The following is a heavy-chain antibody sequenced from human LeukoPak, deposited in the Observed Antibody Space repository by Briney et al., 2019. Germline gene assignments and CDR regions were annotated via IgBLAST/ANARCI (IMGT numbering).Heavy chain of an antibody. Sequence: PSETLSLTCTVSGGSISSSSYYWGWIRQPPGRGLEWIGSIYYSGSTYYNPSLKSRVTISVDTSKNQFSLKLSSVTAADTAVYYCARDRCSAGNCYARGACNWFDPWGQGTLVTVSS. CDR2: IYYSGST. J-gene: IGHJ5*02. CDR1: GGSISSSSYY. D-gene: IGHD2-15*01. V-gene: IGHV4-39*07. CDR3: ARDRCSAGNCYARGACNWFDP.